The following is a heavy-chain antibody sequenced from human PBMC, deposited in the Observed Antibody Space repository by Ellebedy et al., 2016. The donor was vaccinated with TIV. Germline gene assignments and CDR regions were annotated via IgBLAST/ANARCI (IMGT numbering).Heavy chain of an antibody. CDR3: ARDFERRIPAAGGMFYFDF. CDR1: GDSIDTSPYY. D-gene: IGHD6-13*01. J-gene: IGHJ4*02. V-gene: IGHV4-39*07. CDR2: FYFGGSA. Sequence: MPSETLSLTCTVSGDSIDTSPYYWGWIRQPPEKGLEWIGRFYFGGSAYYNPSLKSRVTMSLDTSKSQVSLKLSSVTAADTAVYYCARDFERRIPAAGGMFYFDFWGQGALVTVAS.